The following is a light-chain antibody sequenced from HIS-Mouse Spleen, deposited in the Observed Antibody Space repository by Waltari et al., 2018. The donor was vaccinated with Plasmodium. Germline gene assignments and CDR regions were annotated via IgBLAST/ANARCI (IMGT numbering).Light chain of an antibody. V-gene: IGKV4-1*01. J-gene: IGKJ2*01. CDR1: QSVLYSSNNKNY. Sequence: DIVMTQSPDSLAVSLGERATINCKSSQSVLYSSNNKNYLAWYQQKPGQPPKLLIYWASTRESGVPDRFSCSGSGTDFTLTISSLQAEDGAVYYCQQYYSTPYTFGQGTKLEIK. CDR2: WAS. CDR3: QQYYSTPYT.